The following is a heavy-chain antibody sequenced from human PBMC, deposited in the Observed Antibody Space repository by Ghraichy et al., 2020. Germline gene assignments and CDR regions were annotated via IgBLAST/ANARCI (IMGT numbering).Heavy chain of an antibody. D-gene: IGHD3-22*01. CDR1: GFTFSTYW. CDR2: INSDGTST. J-gene: IGHJ4*02. CDR3: ARELIVVAEGFDY. V-gene: IGHV3-74*01. Sequence: GGSLRLSCAASGFTFSTYWMHWVRQAPGKGLVWVSRINSDGTSTTYADSVKGRFTISRDNAKNTLYLQMNSLRAEHTAVYYCARELIVVAEGFDYWGQGTLVTVSS.